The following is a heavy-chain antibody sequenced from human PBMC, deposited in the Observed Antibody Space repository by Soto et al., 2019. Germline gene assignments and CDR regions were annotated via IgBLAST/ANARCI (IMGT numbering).Heavy chain of an antibody. CDR3: ATASPPRRASGVDI. Sequence: EVQLVESGGGLVKPGGSLRLSCAASGFTFNNAWMNWVRQAPGKGLEWVGRIKSKTDGATTDYAAPVKGRFTISRDDSKNTLYLQMNSLKTEDTAVYYCATASPPRRASGVDIWGQGTMVTVSS. CDR1: GFTFNNAW. J-gene: IGHJ3*02. D-gene: IGHD1-26*01. CDR2: IKSKTDGATT. V-gene: IGHV3-15*07.